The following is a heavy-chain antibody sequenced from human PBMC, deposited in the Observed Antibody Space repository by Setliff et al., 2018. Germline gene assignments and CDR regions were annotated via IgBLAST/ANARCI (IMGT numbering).Heavy chain of an antibody. J-gene: IGHJ4*02. Sequence: ASVKVSCKASGYSFSDFYIHWVRQVPGRGPEWMGSINPKSGVTRYAVKFQGRVTMTRDTSSSTIYMEVNSLTSDDTAVYFCAKQGDLAFDYWGQGTQVTVSS. CDR1: GYSFSDFY. D-gene: IGHD3-16*01. CDR3: AKQGDLAFDY. CDR2: INPKSGVT. V-gene: IGHV1-2*02.